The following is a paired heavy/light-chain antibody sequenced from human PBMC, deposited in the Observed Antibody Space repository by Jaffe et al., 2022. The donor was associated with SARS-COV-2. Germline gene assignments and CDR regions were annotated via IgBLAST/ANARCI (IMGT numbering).Heavy chain of an antibody. V-gene: IGHV4-59*01. CDR1: GGPIRPSY. J-gene: IGHJ5*02. D-gene: IGHD4-17*01. CDR3: AGHYGGNSGWFGP. CDR2: LYRSGKT. Sequence: QVQLQESGPGLVKPSETLSLTCTVSGGPIRPSYWSWLRQPPGKGLEWIGYLYRSGKTNYSPSLESRVSISEDVSNNQFSLTLHSVTTADTAVYYCAGHYGGNSGWFGPWGQGTLVTVS.
Light chain of an antibody. J-gene: IGKJ2*01. CDR1: QSVLSSSNNQNY. CDR2: WAS. Sequence: DIVMTQSPDSLAVSLGERATINCKSSQSVLSSSNNQNYLGWYQQKPGQPPKILIYWASTRESGVPDRFSGSGSGTDFSLTISSLQAEDVAVYYCQQYYTTPYTFGQGTKLEI. V-gene: IGKV4-1*01. CDR3: QQYYTTPYT.